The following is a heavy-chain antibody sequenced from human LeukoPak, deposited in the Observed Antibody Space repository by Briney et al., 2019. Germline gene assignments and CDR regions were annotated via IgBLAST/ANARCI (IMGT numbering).Heavy chain of an antibody. D-gene: IGHD2-15*01. J-gene: IGHJ4*02. CDR3: GXEAQKYCXXGSCYGXGDY. CDR2: INHSGST. Sequence: SETLSLTCAVYGGSFSGYYWSWIRQPPGKGLDWIGEINHSGSTNYNPSLKSRVTISVDTSKNQFSLKLSSVTAADTAVYYCGXEAQKYCXXGSCYGXGDYWGQGTLVTVSS. V-gene: IGHV4-34*01. CDR1: GGSFSGYY.